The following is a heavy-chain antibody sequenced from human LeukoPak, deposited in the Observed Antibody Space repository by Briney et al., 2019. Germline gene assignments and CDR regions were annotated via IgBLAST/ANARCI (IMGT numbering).Heavy chain of an antibody. CDR2: IFYSGSP. Sequence: SETLSLTCAVSGRSISSSNWWSWVRQPPVKGLEWIGNIFYSGSPYYSPSLKSRVTISLDTSRNQFSLKLTSVTAADTAVYYCAKSNGYGLVDIWGQGTMVTVSS. CDR1: GRSISSSNW. V-gene: IGHV4-4*02. J-gene: IGHJ3*02. CDR3: AKSNGYGLVDI. D-gene: IGHD3-10*01.